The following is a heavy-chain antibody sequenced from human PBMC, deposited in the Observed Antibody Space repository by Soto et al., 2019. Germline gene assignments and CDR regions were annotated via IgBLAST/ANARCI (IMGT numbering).Heavy chain of an antibody. CDR1: GFTFSSYW. V-gene: IGHV3-7*03. CDR3: TTDRATEDYYYYYGMDV. D-gene: IGHD5-12*01. J-gene: IGHJ6*02. CDR2: IKQDGSEK. Sequence: GGSLRLSCAASGFTFSSYWMSWVRQAPGKGLEWVANIKQDGSEKYYVDSVKGRFTISRDNAKNSLYLQMNSLRAEDTAVYYCTTDRATEDYYYYYGMDVWGQGTTVTVSS.